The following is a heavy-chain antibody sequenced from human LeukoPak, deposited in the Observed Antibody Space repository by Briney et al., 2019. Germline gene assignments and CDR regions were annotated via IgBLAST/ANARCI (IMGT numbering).Heavy chain of an antibody. CDR1: GFTFSSYD. CDR3: AKDLAVDTAMVTGFDY. D-gene: IGHD5-18*01. Sequence: GGSLRLSCAASGFTFSSYDIHWVRQAPGKGLEWVAFIRYDGSNKYYADSVRGRFTISRDNSKNTLYLQMNSLRAEDTAVYYCAKDLAVDTAMVTGFDYWGQGTLVTVSS. CDR2: IRYDGSNK. V-gene: IGHV3-30*02. J-gene: IGHJ4*02.